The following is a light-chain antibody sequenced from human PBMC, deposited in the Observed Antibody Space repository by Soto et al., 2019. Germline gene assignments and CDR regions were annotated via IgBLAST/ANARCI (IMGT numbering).Light chain of an antibody. V-gene: IGLV1-40*01. CDR3: QSYDSSLSGFLV. Sequence: QSVLTQPPSVSGAPGQRVTISCTGSSSNIGAGYDVHWYQQLPGTAPKLLIYGNSNRPSGVPDRFSGSKSGTSASLAITGLQAEDEADYYWQSYDSSLSGFLVFGGGTKLTVL. CDR2: GNS. J-gene: IGLJ2*01. CDR1: SSNIGAGYD.